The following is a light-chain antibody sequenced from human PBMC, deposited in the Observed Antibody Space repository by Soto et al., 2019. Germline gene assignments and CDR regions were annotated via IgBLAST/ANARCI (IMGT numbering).Light chain of an antibody. J-gene: IGKJ2*01. CDR1: HSVSTN. CDR2: GAS. V-gene: IGKV3-11*01. CDR3: QQRGKWPPYT. Sequence: EIVLTQSPATLSLSPGERATLSCTATHSVSTNLAWNQQKPGQAPRLLIYGASNRATGISARFSGSGSGTDLPLTISSGEPEDFAVYYCQQRGKWPPYTCGQGTKLEI.